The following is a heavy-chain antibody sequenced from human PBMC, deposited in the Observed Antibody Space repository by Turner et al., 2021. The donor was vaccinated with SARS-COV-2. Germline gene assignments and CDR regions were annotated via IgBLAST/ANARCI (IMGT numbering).Heavy chain of an antibody. CDR1: GCSSTPSNSVHNF. D-gene: IGHD3-16*01. CDR3: ATYPPGDRLGESSQDY. CDR2: IKYNGNI. V-gene: IGHV4-39*01. Sequence: QLQLQESCPGLVKHSGTLSLTCTVAGCSSTPSNSVHNFWAWIRHSPGKGLEWSGNIKYNGNIYQKPSLKSRASFSVDPSKNQFSLRVTSVTAADTAVYYCATYPPGDRLGESSQDYWGRGTLVTVSS. J-gene: IGHJ4*02.